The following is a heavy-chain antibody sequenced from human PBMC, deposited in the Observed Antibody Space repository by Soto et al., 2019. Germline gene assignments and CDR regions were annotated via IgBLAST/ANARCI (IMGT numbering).Heavy chain of an antibody. CDR3: ARGGGLLSRLNWFDP. V-gene: IGHV4-31*03. D-gene: IGHD3-16*01. CDR1: GGSISSGGYY. Sequence: QVQLQESGPGLVKPSQTLSLTCTVSGGSISSGGYYWSWIRQHPGKGLEWIGYIYYSGSTYYNPSLKRRVTISVDTSKNQFSLKLSSVTAADTAVYYCARGGGLLSRLNWFDPWGQGTLVTVSS. J-gene: IGHJ5*02. CDR2: IYYSGST.